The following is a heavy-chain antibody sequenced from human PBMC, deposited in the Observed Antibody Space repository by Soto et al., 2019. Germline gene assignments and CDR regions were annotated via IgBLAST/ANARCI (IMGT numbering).Heavy chain of an antibody. D-gene: IGHD3-16*01. V-gene: IGHV3-33*01. CDR2: IWYDGSNK. Sequence: GGSLRLSCAASGFTFSSYGMHWVRQAPGKGLEWVAVIWYDGSNKYYADSVKGRFTISRDNSKNTLYLQMNSLRAEDTAVYYCASLSNTGGEFDYWGQGTLVTVSS. CDR1: GFTFSSYG. J-gene: IGHJ4*02. CDR3: ASLSNTGGEFDY.